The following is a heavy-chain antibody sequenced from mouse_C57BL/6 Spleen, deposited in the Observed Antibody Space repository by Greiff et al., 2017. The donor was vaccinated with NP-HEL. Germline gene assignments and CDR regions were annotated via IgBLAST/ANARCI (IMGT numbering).Heavy chain of an antibody. CDR3: ARHLDYYGSSYGAMDY. J-gene: IGHJ4*01. D-gene: IGHD1-1*01. CDR2: IDPSDSET. CDR1: GYTFTSYW. Sequence: QVQLKQPGAELVRPGSSVKLSCKASGYTFTSYWMHWVKQRPIQGLEWIGNIDPSDSETHYNQKFKDKATLTVDKSSSTAYMQLSSLTSEDSAVYYCARHLDYYGSSYGAMDYWGQGTSVTVSS. V-gene: IGHV1-52*01.